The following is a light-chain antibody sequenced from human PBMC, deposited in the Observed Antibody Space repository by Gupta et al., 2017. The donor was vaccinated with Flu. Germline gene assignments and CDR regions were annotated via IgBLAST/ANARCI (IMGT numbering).Light chain of an antibody. CDR2: AAS. Sequence: DIQMTQSPFSVSASVGDRVTITCRASQSISSWLAGYQQKPGKAPKLLIYAASSMQSGVPPRISGSGSGTDFTLTTSSLQPEDVATYYCQQDNSYLTWTFGPGTKVEIK. CDR1: QSISSW. V-gene: IGKV1-12*01. CDR3: QQDNSYLTWT. J-gene: IGKJ3*01.